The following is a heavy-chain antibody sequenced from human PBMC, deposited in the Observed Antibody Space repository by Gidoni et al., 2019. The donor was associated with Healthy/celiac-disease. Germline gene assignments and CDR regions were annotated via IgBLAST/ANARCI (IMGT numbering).Heavy chain of an antibody. Sequence: QVQLQESGPGLVKPSETMSLTCTVSGGSISSYYWIWIRQPPGKGLEWIGYIYYSGSTNYNPSLKSRVTISVDTSKNQFSLKLSSVTAADTAVYYCASSTGGWMWAFDIWGQGTMVTVSS. D-gene: IGHD5-12*01. J-gene: IGHJ3*02. CDR2: IYYSGST. CDR3: ASSTGGWMWAFDI. V-gene: IGHV4-59*01. CDR1: GGSISSYY.